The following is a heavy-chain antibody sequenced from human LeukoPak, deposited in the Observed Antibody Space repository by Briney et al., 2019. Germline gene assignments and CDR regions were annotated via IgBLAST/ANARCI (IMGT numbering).Heavy chain of an antibody. V-gene: IGHV1-18*04. CDR2: INSFRGNT. Sequence: ASVKVSCKASGYTFTCYYMHWVRQAPGQGLEWMGWINSFRGNTHYAQKFQGRVTMTTDTSTTTAYMELRSLRTDDTAVYYCARVGMWSGELHNWFDHWGQGTLVTVSS. D-gene: IGHD3-10*01. CDR3: ARVGMWSGELHNWFDH. CDR1: GYTFTCYY. J-gene: IGHJ5*02.